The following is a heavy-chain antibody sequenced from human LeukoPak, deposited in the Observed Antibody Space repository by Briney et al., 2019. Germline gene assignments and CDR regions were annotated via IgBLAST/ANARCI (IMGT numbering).Heavy chain of an antibody. CDR3: TTDSGSGTYYYYGMDV. V-gene: IGHV3-15*01. Sequence: KELEWVGRIKSKTDGGTTDYAAPVKGRFTISRDDSKNTLYLQMNSLKTEDTAVYYCTTDSGSGTYYYYGMDVWGQGTTVTVSS. J-gene: IGHJ6*02. CDR2: IKSKTDGGTT. D-gene: IGHD3-10*01.